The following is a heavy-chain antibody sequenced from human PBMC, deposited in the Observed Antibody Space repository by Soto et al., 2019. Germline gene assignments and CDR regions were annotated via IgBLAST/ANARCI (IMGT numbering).Heavy chain of an antibody. D-gene: IGHD6-19*01. CDR3: AKDLRVSGWSPNWFDP. CDR1: GFTFSSYC. J-gene: IGHJ5*02. CDR2: ISYDGSNK. Sequence: QVQLVESGGVVVQPGRSLRLSCAASGFTFSSYCRHWVRQAPGKGLEWVAVISYDGSNKYYADSVKGRFTISRDNSKNTLYLQMNSLRAEDTAVYYCAKDLRVSGWSPNWFDPWGQGTLVTVSS. V-gene: IGHV3-30*18.